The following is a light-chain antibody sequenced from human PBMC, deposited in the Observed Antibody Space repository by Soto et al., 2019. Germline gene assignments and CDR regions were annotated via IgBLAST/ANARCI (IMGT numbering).Light chain of an antibody. V-gene: IGKV1-9*01. Sequence: IQLTQSPSSLSASVGDRVTITCRASQGISSYLAWYQQKAGTAPKLLIYAASTLQSGVPSRFSGSGSGTDFTLTISSLQPEDFATYYCQQLNSYPLTFGQGTRLEIK. CDR3: QQLNSYPLT. J-gene: IGKJ5*01. CDR2: AAS. CDR1: QGISSY.